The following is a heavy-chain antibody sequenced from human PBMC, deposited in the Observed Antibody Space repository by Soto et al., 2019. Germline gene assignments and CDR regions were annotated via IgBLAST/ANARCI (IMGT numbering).Heavy chain of an antibody. D-gene: IGHD3-10*01. Sequence: SETLSLTCTVSGGSISSCDYYWSWIRQPPVKGLEWIGYIYYSGSTYYNPSLKSRVTISVDTSKNQFSLKLSSVTAADTAVYYCARVSGDYYGSGSIVFDYWGQGTLVNVSS. J-gene: IGHJ4*02. V-gene: IGHV4-30-4*01. CDR3: ARVSGDYYGSGSIVFDY. CDR2: IYYSGST. CDR1: GGSISSCDYY.